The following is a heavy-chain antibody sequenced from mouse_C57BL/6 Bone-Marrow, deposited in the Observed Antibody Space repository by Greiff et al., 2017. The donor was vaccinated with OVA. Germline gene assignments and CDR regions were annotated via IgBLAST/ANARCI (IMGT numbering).Heavy chain of an antibody. V-gene: IGHV10-1*01. Sequence: EVKLVESGGGLVQPKGSLKLSCAASGFSFNTYAMNWVRQAPGKGLEWVARIRSTSNNYATYYADSVKDRFTISRDDSESMLNLQMNNLKTEDTAMYYCVRHWVPYYYAMDYWGQGTSVTVSS. J-gene: IGHJ4*01. D-gene: IGHD5-1*01. CDR2: IRSTSNNYAT. CDR1: GFSFNTYA. CDR3: VRHWVPYYYAMDY.